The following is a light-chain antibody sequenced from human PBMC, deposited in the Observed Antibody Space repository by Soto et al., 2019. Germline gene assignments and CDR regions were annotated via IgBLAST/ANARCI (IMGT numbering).Light chain of an antibody. J-gene: IGLJ1*01. CDR2: EVT. CDR3: SSYTSSNTLV. V-gene: IGLV2-14*01. Sequence: QSALTQPASVSGSPGQSITISCTGGSSDIGGYNYVSWFQQHPGKAPKLMIYEVTNRPSGVSNRFSGSKSGSTASLTISGLQAEDEADYYCSSYTSSNTLVFGTGTKLPS. CDR1: SSDIGGYNY.